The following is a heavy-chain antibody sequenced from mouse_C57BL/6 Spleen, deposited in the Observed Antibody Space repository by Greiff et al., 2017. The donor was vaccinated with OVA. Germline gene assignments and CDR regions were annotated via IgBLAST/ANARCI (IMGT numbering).Heavy chain of an antibody. CDR2: IYPSDSET. D-gene: IGHD2-3*01. V-gene: IGHV1-61*01. J-gene: IGHJ3*01. CDR3: ARSHDGYPY. Sequence: QVQLKQPGAELVRPGSSVKLSCKASGYTFTSYWMDWVKQRPGQGLEWIGNIYPSDSETHYNQKFKDKATLTVDKSSSTAYMQLSSLTSEDSAVYYCARSHDGYPYWGQGTLVTVSA. CDR1: GYTFTSYW.